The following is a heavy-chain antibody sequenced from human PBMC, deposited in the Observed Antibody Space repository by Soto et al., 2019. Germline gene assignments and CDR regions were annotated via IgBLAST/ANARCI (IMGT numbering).Heavy chain of an antibody. Sequence: QVQLVQSGAEVKKPGASVKVSCKASGYTFSSYGISWVRQAPGQGLEWMGWISAYHGNTNYAQNLQGRVTMTTDTSTSTAYRELRRLRAADTAVYYFARDNGGGWVALWGRGPRVTVSS. CDR2: ISAYHGNT. CDR3: ARDNGGGWVAL. V-gene: IGHV1-18*01. J-gene: IGHJ5*02. CDR1: GYTFSSYG. D-gene: IGHD2-8*01.